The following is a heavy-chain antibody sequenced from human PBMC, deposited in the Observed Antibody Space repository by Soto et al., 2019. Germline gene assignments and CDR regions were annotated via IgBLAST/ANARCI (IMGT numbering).Heavy chain of an antibody. V-gene: IGHV1-18*01. CDR1: GYTFNFYG. CDR2: ISGFNGNT. D-gene: IGHD3-16*01. CDR3: ARIGVSSGHESPDFDS. J-gene: IGHJ4*02. Sequence: QVQLVQSGAGVKKPGASVKVSCKASGYTFNFYGITWVRQAPGQGLEWMGWISGFNGNTNYAADLQGRVTMTTDTSTSTAYMELRGLRSVDTAVYYCARIGVSSGHESPDFDSWGQGTLVTVSS.